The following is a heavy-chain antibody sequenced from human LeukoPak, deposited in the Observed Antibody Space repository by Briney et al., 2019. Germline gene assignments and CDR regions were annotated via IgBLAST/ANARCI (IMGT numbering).Heavy chain of an antibody. J-gene: IGHJ4*02. CDR2: IDQDGRVR. D-gene: IGHD6-13*01. CDR1: GFTFSSFW. V-gene: IGHV3-7*01. Sequence: GGSLRLSCVASGFTFSSFWMSWVRQAPGKGLECVANIDQDGRVRNYVDSVKGRFIISRDNAKNSLYLQMDSLRAEDTAVYFCARDPGSSSFDYWGLGTPVTVSS. CDR3: ARDPGSSSFDY.